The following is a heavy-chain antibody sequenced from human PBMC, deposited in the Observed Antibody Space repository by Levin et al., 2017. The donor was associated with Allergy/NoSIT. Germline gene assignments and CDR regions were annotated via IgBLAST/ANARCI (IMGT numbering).Heavy chain of an antibody. V-gene: IGHV1-58*02. Sequence: SVKVSCKASGFTFSSSSIQWVRQARGQRPEWIGWIVVGTGNTNYAQKFQERVTITRDMSTSTAYMELRGLRSEDTAVYYCAAPEGLLDAEARTYYYYGMDVWGQGTTVTVSS. J-gene: IGHJ6*02. CDR2: IVVGTGNT. D-gene: IGHD1-14*01. CDR1: GFTFSSSS. CDR3: AAPEGLLDAEARTYYYYGMDV.